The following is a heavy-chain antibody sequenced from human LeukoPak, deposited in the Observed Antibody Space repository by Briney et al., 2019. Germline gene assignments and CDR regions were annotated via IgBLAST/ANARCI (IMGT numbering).Heavy chain of an antibody. D-gene: IGHD5-24*01. V-gene: IGHV1-46*01. J-gene: IGHJ4*02. Sequence: GASVKVSCKASGYTFTSYYMHWVRQAPGQGLEWMGIINPSGGSTSYAQKFQGRVTMTTDTSTSTAYMELRYLRSDDTAVYYCARVNFRDGYNPHYWGQGTLVTVSS. CDR3: ARVNFRDGYNPHY. CDR2: INPSGGST. CDR1: GYTFTSYY.